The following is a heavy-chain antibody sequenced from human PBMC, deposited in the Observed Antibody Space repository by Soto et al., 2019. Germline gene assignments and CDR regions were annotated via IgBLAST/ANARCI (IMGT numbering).Heavy chain of an antibody. CDR3: ARDRWFGELFVGMDV. CDR2: IYYSGST. D-gene: IGHD3-10*01. V-gene: IGHV4-59*01. Sequence: LSLTCTVSGGSISSYYWSWIRQPPGKGLEWIGYIYYSGSTNYNPSLKSRVTISVDTSKNQFSLKLSSVTAADTAVYYCARDRWFGELFVGMDVWGQGTTVTVSS. CDR1: GGSISSYY. J-gene: IGHJ6*02.